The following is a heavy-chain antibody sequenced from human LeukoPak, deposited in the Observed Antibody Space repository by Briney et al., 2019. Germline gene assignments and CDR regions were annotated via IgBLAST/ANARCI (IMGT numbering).Heavy chain of an antibody. CDR2: MNPNSGNT. V-gene: IGHV1-8*03. Sequence: ASVKVSCKASGYTFTSYNINWVRQATGQGLEWMGWMNPNSGNTGYAQKFQGRVTITRITSISTAYMELSSLRSEDTAVYYCARSAWFVDAFDIWGQGTMVTVSS. D-gene: IGHD3-10*01. CDR1: GYTFTSYN. CDR3: ARSAWFVDAFDI. J-gene: IGHJ3*02.